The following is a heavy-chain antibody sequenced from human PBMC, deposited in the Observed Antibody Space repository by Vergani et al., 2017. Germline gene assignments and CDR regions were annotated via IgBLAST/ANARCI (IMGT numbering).Heavy chain of an antibody. V-gene: IGHV4-34*01. CDR2: INHSGST. Sequence: QVQLQQWGAGLLKPSETLSLTCAVYGGSFSSYYWSWIRPPPGKGLEWIGEINHSGSTNYNPSRKSRVTISVDTSKNQFSLKLRSVTAADTAVYYLARGRTGTSLYYQYYYMDVWSKGSTVTVSS. CDR1: GGSFSSYY. D-gene: IGHD1-7*01. J-gene: IGHJ6*03. CDR3: ARGRTGTSLYYQYYYMDV.